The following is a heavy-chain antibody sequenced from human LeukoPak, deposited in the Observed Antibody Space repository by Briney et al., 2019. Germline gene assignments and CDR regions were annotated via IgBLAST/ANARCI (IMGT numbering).Heavy chain of an antibody. CDR3: ARDRGSGWERAFDT. V-gene: IGHV3-74*01. J-gene: IGHJ3*02. CDR1: GFTFSGYW. CDR2: INGGGSNT. D-gene: IGHD6-19*01. Sequence: GGSLRLSCAASGFTFSGYWIHWVRQAPGKGLVWVSRINGGGSNTNYADSVEGRFTISRDNAKNTLYLQMNSLRAEDTAVYYCARDRGSGWERAFDTWGRGTMVTVSS.